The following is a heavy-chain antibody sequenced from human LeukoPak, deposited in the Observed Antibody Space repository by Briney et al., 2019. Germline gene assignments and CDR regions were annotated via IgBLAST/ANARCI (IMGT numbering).Heavy chain of an antibody. Sequence: SETLSLTCTVSGGSISSYYWSWIRQPPGKGLEWIGYIYYSGSTNYNPSLKSRVTISVDTSKNQFSLKLSSVTAADTAVYYCARGAGYYDSSGYYYDYNWFDPWGQGTLVTVSS. J-gene: IGHJ5*02. CDR3: ARGAGYYDSSGYYYDYNWFDP. CDR1: GGSISSYY. D-gene: IGHD3-22*01. V-gene: IGHV4-59*01. CDR2: IYYSGST.